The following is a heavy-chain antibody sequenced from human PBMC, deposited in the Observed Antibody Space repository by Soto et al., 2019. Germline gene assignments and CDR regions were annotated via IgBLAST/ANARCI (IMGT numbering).Heavy chain of an antibody. CDR1: GGTFSSYA. V-gene: IGHV1-69*13. Sequence: ASVKVSCKASGGTFSSYAISWVRQAPGQGLEWMGGIIPIFGTANYAQKFQGRVTITADESTSTAYMELSSLKASDTAMYYCASISGDYPATWGQGTLVTVSS. D-gene: IGHD4-17*01. CDR2: IIPIFGTA. J-gene: IGHJ4*02. CDR3: ASISGDYPAT.